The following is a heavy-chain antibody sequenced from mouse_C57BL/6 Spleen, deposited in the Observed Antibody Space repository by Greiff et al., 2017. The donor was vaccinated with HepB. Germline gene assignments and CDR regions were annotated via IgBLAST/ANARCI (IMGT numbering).Heavy chain of an antibody. V-gene: IGHV5-6*01. CDR3: ARQVCVTTVVAQGMDY. D-gene: IGHD1-1*01. CDR1: GFTFSSYG. Sequence: DVHLVESGGDLVKPGGSLKLSCAASGFTFSSYGMSWVGQTPDKRLEWVATISSGGSYTYYPDSVKGRFTIARDNAENTLYLQMSSLKSEDTAMYYCARQVCVTTVVAQGMDYWGQGTSVTVSS. J-gene: IGHJ4*01. CDR2: ISSGGSYT.